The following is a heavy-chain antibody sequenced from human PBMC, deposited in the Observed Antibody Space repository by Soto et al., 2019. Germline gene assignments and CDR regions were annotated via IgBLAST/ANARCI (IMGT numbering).Heavy chain of an antibody. CDR3: AWTLTATGWFDS. CDR1: GFTFGSYW. CDR2: IKPDGSAT. J-gene: IGHJ5*01. Sequence: EVQLVESGGGLVQPGGSLRLSCAVSGFTFGSYWMNWVRLIPGKGLEWVAYIKPDGSATYYVDSVKGRFTISRDNAKNSLYLQMNSLRAEDTAVYYCAWTLTATGWFDSWGQGTLVTVSS. V-gene: IGHV3-7*03.